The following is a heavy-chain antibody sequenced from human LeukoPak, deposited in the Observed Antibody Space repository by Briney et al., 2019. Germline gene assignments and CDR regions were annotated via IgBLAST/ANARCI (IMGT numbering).Heavy chain of an antibody. CDR3: GRDLAWGAFDY. D-gene: IGHD7-27*01. CDR2: ISPRGGGT. V-gene: IGHV3-23*01. J-gene: IGHJ4*02. Sequence: QTGGSLRLSCAASGFIFRNYGMNWVRQAPGKGLEWLSGISPRGGGTYYADSVKGRFTISRDDSKNTLSLQMNSLRVEDTAVYYCGRDLAWGAFDYWGQGTLVTVSS. CDR1: GFIFRNYG.